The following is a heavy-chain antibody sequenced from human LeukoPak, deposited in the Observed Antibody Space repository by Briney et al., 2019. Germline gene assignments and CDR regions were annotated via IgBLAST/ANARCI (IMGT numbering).Heavy chain of an antibody. J-gene: IGHJ6*02. CDR3: ARDYCGGDCYYYFGMHV. CDR2: INHSGST. Sequence: KPSETLSLTCAVYGGSFSGYYWSWIRQPPGKGLEWIGEINHSGSTNYNPSLKSRVTISIGTSRNQFSLKLRSVTAADTAVYYCARDYCGGDCYYYFGMHVWGQGTAVTVSS. CDR1: GGSFSGYY. D-gene: IGHD2-21*02. V-gene: IGHV4-34*01.